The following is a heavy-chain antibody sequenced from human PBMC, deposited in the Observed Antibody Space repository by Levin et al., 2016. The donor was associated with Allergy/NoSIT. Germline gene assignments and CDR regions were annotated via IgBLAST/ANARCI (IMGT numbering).Heavy chain of an antibody. J-gene: IGHJ6*02. V-gene: IGHV4-59*01. CDR2: IYYTGNT. CDR3: ARARDGYTYYYYGVDV. Sequence: SETLSLTCTVSGGSLTNYYWSWIRHPPGKGLEWIGLIYYTGNTKINPSLNSRVTISVDASKNQVSLNLKSVTAADAAVYYCARARDGYTYYYYGVDVWGQGTTVSVSS. CDR1: GGSLTNYY. D-gene: IGHD5-24*01.